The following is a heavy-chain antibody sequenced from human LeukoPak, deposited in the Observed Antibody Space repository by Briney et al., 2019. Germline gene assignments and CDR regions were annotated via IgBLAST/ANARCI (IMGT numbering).Heavy chain of an antibody. V-gene: IGHV3-21*01. D-gene: IGHD2-15*01. CDR1: GFSFSSYT. Sequence: GGSLRLSCAASGFSFSSYTMNWVRQAPGKGLEWVSSISSSSSYIYYADSLKGRFTISRDNAKNSLYLQMNSLRAEDTVVYYCARDGRRRDYCDSGSCYWYFDLWGRGTLVTVSS. CDR2: ISSSSSYI. J-gene: IGHJ2*01. CDR3: ARDGRRRDYCDSGSCYWYFDL.